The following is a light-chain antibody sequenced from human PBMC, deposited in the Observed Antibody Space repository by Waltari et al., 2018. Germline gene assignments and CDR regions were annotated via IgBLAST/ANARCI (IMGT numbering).Light chain of an antibody. CDR2: DVS. J-gene: IGLJ3*02. CDR1: SSAVGGYSF. V-gene: IGLV2-14*03. CDR3: STYTTSSALL. Sequence: QSALTQPASVSESPGQSITIPCTGTSSAVGGYSFVSWYQQHPGKAPKLMIYDVSKRPSGISNRFSGSKSGNTASLTISGLQTEDEADYFCSTYTTSSALLFGGGTRLTVL.